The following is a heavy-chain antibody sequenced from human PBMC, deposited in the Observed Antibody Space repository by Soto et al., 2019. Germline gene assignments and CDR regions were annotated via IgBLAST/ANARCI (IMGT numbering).Heavy chain of an antibody. CDR3: ARADYGTFDN. CDR1: GFIFRNYN. Sequence: EVQLLESGGGLVQPGGSLRLSCSASGFIFRNYNMHWVHQAPGKGLEYVSGISSNGGSTFYADSVKGRFSISRDNSKHTLHLQMGSLRPEDMGTYYCARADYGTFDNWGQGTLVAVSS. CDR2: ISSNGGST. J-gene: IGHJ4*02. V-gene: IGHV3-64*07. D-gene: IGHD4-17*01.